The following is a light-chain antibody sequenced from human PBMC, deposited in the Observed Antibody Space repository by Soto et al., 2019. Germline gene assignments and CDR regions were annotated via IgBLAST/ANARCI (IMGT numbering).Light chain of an antibody. CDR2: GAS. Sequence: IVLTQSPGTLSLSLGERATLSCGASQSVTNNFLAWYQQKPGQAPRLLIYGASSRATGVPYRFSGSGSGTDFTLTISRLEPEDFAVYYCQKYGTAPFTFGPGTKVDIK. J-gene: IGKJ3*01. CDR3: QKYGTAPFT. CDR1: QSVTNNF. V-gene: IGKV3-20*01.